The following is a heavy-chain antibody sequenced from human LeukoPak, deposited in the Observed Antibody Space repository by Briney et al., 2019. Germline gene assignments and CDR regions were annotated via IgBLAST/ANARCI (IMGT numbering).Heavy chain of an antibody. D-gene: IGHD1-14*01. CDR2: INWNGDKT. CDR3: AREAGTIGYYYYYMDV. J-gene: IGHJ6*03. Sequence: GGSLRLSCAASGFTFDEYGMSWVRQAPGKGLEWVSGINWNGDKTGYSDSVKGRFTISRDNAKNSLYLQMNSLKVEDTALYYCAREAGTIGYYYYYMDVWGKGTTVAVSS. V-gene: IGHV3-20*04. CDR1: GFTFDEYG.